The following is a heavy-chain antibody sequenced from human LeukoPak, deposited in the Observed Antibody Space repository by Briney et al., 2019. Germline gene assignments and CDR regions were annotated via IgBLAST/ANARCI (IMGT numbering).Heavy chain of an antibody. J-gene: IGHJ5*02. CDR3: ARLASPWLQFS. CDR2: ISSYNGNT. Sequence: GASVKVSCKASGYTFTSYSIAWVRQAPGQGLEWMGWISSYNGNTNYAQKLQGRVTITADKSTSTAYMELSSLRSEDTAVYYCARLASPWLQFSWGQGTLVTVSS. D-gene: IGHD5-24*01. CDR1: GYTFTSYS. V-gene: IGHV1-18*01.